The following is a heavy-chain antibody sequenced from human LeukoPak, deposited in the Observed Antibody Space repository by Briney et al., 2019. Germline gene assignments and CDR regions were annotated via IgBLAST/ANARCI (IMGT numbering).Heavy chain of an antibody. CDR2: IRSKANSYAT. D-gene: IGHD1-26*01. CDR3: TSTISGSYWDPFDY. CDR1: GFTFSGSA. J-gene: IGHJ4*02. V-gene: IGHV3-73*01. Sequence: GGSLRLSGAASGFTFSGSAMHWVRQASGKGLEWVGRIRSKANSYATAYAASVKGRFTITRDDSKNTAYLQMNSLKTEDTAVYYCTSTISGSYWDPFDYWGQGTLVTVSS.